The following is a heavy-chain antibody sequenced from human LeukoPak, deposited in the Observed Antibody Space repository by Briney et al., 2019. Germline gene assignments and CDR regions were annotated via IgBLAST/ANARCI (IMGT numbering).Heavy chain of an antibody. D-gene: IGHD2-15*01. Sequence: ASVKVSCKASGGTFSSYAISWVRQAPGQGLEWMGWMNPNSGNTGYAQKFQGRVTMTRNTSISTAYMELSSLRSEDTAVYYCTRGPRYCSGGSCPYYFDYWGQGTLVTVSS. V-gene: IGHV1-8*02. J-gene: IGHJ4*02. CDR2: MNPNSGNT. CDR1: GGTFSSYA. CDR3: TRGPRYCSGGSCPYYFDY.